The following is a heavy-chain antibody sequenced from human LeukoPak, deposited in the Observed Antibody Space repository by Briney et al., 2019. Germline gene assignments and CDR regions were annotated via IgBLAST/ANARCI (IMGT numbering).Heavy chain of an antibody. V-gene: IGHV3-74*01. CDR1: GFTFSDFW. CDR2: TSKDGSHT. D-gene: IGHD6-25*01. Sequence: GGSLRLSCAASGFTFSDFWMHWVRQTPGKGPEWLSRTSKDGSHTVYADSAKGRFTASRDNSKNTVYLEVTNMRPGDTAVYYCARGGYSGSYYRFSWGQGTPVTVAS. J-gene: IGHJ4*02. CDR3: ARGGYSGSYYRFS.